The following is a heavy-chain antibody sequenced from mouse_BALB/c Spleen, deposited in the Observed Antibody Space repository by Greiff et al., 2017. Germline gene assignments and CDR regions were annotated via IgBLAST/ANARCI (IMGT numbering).Heavy chain of an antibody. CDR2: ISSGGSYT. J-gene: IGHJ4*01. V-gene: IGHV5-9-4*01. CDR3: ARVDRIYAMDY. D-gene: IGHD2-14*01. CDR1: GFTFSSYA. Sequence: EVKVVESGGGLVKPGGSLKLSCAASGFTFSSYAMSWVRQSPEKRLEWVAEISSGGSYTYYPDTVTGRFTISRDNAKNTLYLEMSSLRSEDTAMYYCARVDRIYAMDYWGQGTSVTVSS.